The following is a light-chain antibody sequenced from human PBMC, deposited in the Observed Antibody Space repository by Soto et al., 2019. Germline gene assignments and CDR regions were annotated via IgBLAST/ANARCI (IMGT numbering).Light chain of an antibody. Sequence: SVLTQPPSVSGAPGQRVTISCTGSSSNIGAGYDVHWFQQFPGTAPKLLIYSSYNRPSGVPDRFSGSKSGTSASLAITGLQAEDEADFYCQSYDSSLSADVFGTGTKVTVL. J-gene: IGLJ1*01. CDR3: QSYDSSLSADV. V-gene: IGLV1-40*01. CDR1: SSNIGAGYD. CDR2: SSY.